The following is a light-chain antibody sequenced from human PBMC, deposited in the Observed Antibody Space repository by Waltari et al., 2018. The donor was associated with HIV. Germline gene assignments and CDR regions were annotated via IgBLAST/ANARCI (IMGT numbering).Light chain of an antibody. CDR1: QSISSN. J-gene: IGKJ1*01. Sequence: EIVMTQSPVTLSVSPGERATLSCRASQSISSNLAWYQQKPGQAPRLLIYGVSTRTTGTPARFSGSGSGTDFTLTISSLQSEDFAVYYCQQFNSWPRTFGPGTKVET. V-gene: IGKV3-15*01. CDR2: GVS. CDR3: QQFNSWPRT.